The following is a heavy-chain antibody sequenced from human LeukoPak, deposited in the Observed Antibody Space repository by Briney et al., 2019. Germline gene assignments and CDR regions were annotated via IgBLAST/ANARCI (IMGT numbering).Heavy chain of an antibody. Sequence: SQTLSLTCTVSGGSLSSGDYYWSWIRQPPGKGLEWIGYIYYSGSTYYNPSLKSRVTISVDTSKNQFSLKLSSVTAADTAVYYCARDIVVVPAATKQLRYYYYYGMDVWGQGTTVTVSS. V-gene: IGHV4-30-4*01. CDR1: GGSLSSGDYY. CDR2: IYYSGST. CDR3: ARDIVVVPAATKQLRYYYYYGMDV. J-gene: IGHJ6*02. D-gene: IGHD2-2*01.